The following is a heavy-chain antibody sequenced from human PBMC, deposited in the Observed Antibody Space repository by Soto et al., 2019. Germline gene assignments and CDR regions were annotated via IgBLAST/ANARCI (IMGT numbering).Heavy chain of an antibody. CDR2: IYYSGST. CDR1: GGSISSYY. J-gene: IGHJ3*02. V-gene: IGHV4-59*01. Sequence: NPSETLSLTCTVSGGSISSYYWSWIRQPPGKGLEWIGYIYYSGSTNYNPSLKSRVTISVDTSKNQFSLKLSSVTAADTAVYYCARGGQGKTAFDIWGQGTMVTVSS. CDR3: ARGGQGKTAFDI.